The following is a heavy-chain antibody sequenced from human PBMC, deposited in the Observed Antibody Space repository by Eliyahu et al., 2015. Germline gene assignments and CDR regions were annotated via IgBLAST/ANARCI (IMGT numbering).Heavy chain of an antibody. J-gene: IGHJ4*02. D-gene: IGHD6-6*01. CDR1: GYTFTSYX. CDR2: IXPXGGIT. CDR3: AVWGSSSSEYSFDS. V-gene: IGHV1-46*01. Sequence: QVQLVQSGAEVIKPGASVKVSCKAXGYTFTSYXMXWVRQAPGQGLEWLGIIXPXGGITSYGRKFQGRVTLTRDTSTSTVYMELSSLRSDDTAVYYCAVWGSSSSEYSFDSWGQGTLVTVSS.